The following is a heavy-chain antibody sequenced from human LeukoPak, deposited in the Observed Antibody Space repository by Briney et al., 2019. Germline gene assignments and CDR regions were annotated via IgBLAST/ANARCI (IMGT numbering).Heavy chain of an antibody. CDR2: ISDRGGMT. V-gene: IGHV3-23*01. Sequence: GGSLRLSCAVSGITLSNYGMSWVRQAPGKGLEWVAGISDRGGMTNYADSVKGRFTISRENSKNTLYLQMNSLRAEDTAVYFCAKRGVVIRVILVGFHKEAYYFDSWGQGALVTVSS. CDR3: AKRGVVIRVILVGFHKEAYYFDS. CDR1: GITLSNYG. D-gene: IGHD3-10*01. J-gene: IGHJ4*02.